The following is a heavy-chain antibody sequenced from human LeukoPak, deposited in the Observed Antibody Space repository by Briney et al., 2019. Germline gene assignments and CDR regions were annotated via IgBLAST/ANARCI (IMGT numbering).Heavy chain of an antibody. CDR3: AKRRITCSGGSCYAAGEFDP. CDR2: ISGSGGST. Sequence: GGSLRLSCAASGFTFSSYAMSWVRQAPGKGLEWVSAISGSGGSTYYADSVKGRSTISRDNSKNTLYLQMNSLRAEDTAVYYCAKRRITCSGGSCYAAGEFDPWGQGTLVTVSS. CDR1: GFTFSSYA. J-gene: IGHJ5*02. D-gene: IGHD2-15*01. V-gene: IGHV3-23*01.